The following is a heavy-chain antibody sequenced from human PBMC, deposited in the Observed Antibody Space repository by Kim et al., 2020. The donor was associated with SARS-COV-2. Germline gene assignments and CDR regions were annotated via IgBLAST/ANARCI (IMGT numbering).Heavy chain of an antibody. V-gene: IGHV1-46*01. Sequence: STEQRFRGRVTWTRDTATSTVYMELSSLRSEDTAVYYCVRARGYDGGSDYWGQGTLVTVSS. CDR3: VRARGYDGGSDY. J-gene: IGHJ4*02. D-gene: IGHD3-10*01.